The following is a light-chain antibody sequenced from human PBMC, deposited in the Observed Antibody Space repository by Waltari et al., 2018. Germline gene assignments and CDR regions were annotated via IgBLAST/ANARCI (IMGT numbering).Light chain of an antibody. Sequence: SYELTQPPSVSVSPGQTARITCSGDALPRTYAYWYQQKSGQAPVLVLYEDSKRPPGLPERFSGSGSGTMATLTISGAQAEDEADYYCYSTDGSGNERVFGGGTKLTV. V-gene: IGLV3-10*01. CDR2: EDS. J-gene: IGLJ2*01. CDR3: YSTDGSGNERV. CDR1: ALPRTY.